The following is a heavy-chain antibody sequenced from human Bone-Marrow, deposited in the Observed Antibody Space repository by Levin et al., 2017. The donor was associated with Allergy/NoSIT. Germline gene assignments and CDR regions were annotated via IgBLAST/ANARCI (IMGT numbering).Heavy chain of an antibody. Sequence: RPGGSLRLSCAASGFTFNNYVMSWVRQAPGKGLEWVSAASGTTDSTYYADSVKGRFTISRDNSKNTLHLRMSSLRAEDTAVYYCAKPMTVGHWYFDLWGRGTLVTVSS. V-gene: IGHV3-23*01. J-gene: IGHJ2*01. D-gene: IGHD4/OR15-4a*01. CDR3: AKPMTVGHWYFDL. CDR1: GFTFNNYV. CDR2: ASGTTDST.